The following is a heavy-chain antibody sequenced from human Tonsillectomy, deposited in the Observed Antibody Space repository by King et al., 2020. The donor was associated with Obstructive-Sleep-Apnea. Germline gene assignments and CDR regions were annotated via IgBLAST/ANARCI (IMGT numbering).Heavy chain of an antibody. D-gene: IGHD3/OR15-3a*01. Sequence: VQLVESGGGLVQPGGSLRLSCAASGFTFYSYWMHWVRQAPGKGLVWVSRIDSDGSSTSYADSVKGRFTISRDNAKNTLYLQMNSLRAEDTAVYYCARSTVFRLLIYYGMDVWGQGTTVTVSS. CDR2: IDSDGSST. CDR3: ARSTVFRLLIYYGMDV. J-gene: IGHJ6*02. CDR1: GFTFYSYW. V-gene: IGHV3-74*01.